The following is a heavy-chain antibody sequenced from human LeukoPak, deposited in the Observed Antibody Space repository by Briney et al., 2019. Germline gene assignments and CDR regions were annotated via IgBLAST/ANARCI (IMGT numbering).Heavy chain of an antibody. V-gene: IGHV1-18*01. CDR1: GYRFTSYG. Sequence: ASVKVSCKASGYRFTSYGISWVRQASGQGLEWMGWISANDGSANYTQKLQGRVTMTTDTSTSTAYMEIRDLRSDGTAVYYCARGVVVHYTWFDPWGQGTLVTVSS. CDR2: ISANDGSA. J-gene: IGHJ5*02. D-gene: IGHD2-2*01. CDR3: ARGVVVHYTWFDP.